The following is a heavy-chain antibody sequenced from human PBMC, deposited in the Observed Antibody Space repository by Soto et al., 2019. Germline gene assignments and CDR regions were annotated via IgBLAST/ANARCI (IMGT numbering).Heavy chain of an antibody. CDR2: ISSSSSYI. J-gene: IGHJ4*02. V-gene: IGHV3-21*01. CDR1: GFTFSSYS. D-gene: IGHD3-3*01. CDR3: ARGLHYDFWSGYF. Sequence: ESGGGLVKPGGSLRLSCAASGFTFSSYSMNWVRQAPGKGLEWVSSISSSSSYIYYADSVKGRFTISRDNAKNSLYLQMNSLRAEDTAVYYCARGLHYDFWSGYFWGQGTLVTVSS.